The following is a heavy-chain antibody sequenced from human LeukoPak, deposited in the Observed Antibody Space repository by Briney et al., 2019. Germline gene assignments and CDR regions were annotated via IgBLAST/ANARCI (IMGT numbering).Heavy chain of an antibody. CDR1: GFTFSGYG. Sequence: PGGSLRLSCAASGFTFSGYGMHWVRQAPGKGLEWVAFVRYDSSNKYYADSVKGRFTVSRDNSKNMLYLQMNSLRAEDTAVYYCAKGPYSGLSWGQGTLVTVSS. CDR2: VRYDSSNK. J-gene: IGHJ5*02. CDR3: AKGPYSGLS. V-gene: IGHV3-30*02. D-gene: IGHD1-26*01.